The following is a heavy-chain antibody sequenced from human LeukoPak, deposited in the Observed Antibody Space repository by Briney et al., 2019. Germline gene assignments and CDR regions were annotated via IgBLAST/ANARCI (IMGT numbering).Heavy chain of an antibody. V-gene: IGHV3-21*01. CDR1: GFSFSGYN. D-gene: IGHD1-26*01. CDR3: ARVVGQAHVKATGLTAYYYYMDV. CDR2: ISSSSSYI. J-gene: IGHJ6*03. Sequence: PGGSLRLSCAASGFSFSGYNMNWVRQAPGKGLEWVSSISSSSSYIYYADSVRGRFTISRDNAKNTLYLQMNSLRAEDTAVYYCARVVGQAHVKATGLTAYYYYMDVWGKGTTVTVSS.